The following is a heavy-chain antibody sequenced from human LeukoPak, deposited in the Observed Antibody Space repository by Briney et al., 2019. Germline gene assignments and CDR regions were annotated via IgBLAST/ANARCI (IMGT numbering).Heavy chain of an antibody. J-gene: IGHJ4*02. Sequence: PGGSLKLSCAASGFTLSNYWMRWVRQGPGKGLVWVSRVSNDGSSTAYADSVRGRFTISRDNAKNTLYLQMNSLRAEDTAVYYCVGAAADTTPRPWGQGTLVTVSS. CDR2: VSNDGSST. D-gene: IGHD6-13*01. CDR3: VGAAADTTPRP. V-gene: IGHV3-74*01. CDR1: GFTLSNYW.